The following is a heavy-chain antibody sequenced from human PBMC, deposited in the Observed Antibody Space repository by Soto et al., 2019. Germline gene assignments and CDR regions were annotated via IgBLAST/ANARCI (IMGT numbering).Heavy chain of an antibody. J-gene: IGHJ4*02. CDR3: AKTFSGYFDY. Sequence: GGSLRLSCAASGFTFSSYSMNWVRQAPGKGLEWVSYISSSSSTIYYAGSVKGRFTISRDNFKNTLYLQMNSLRAEDTAVYYCAKTFSGYFDYWGQGTLVTVSS. D-gene: IGHD3-22*01. V-gene: IGHV3-48*01. CDR1: GFTFSSYS. CDR2: ISSSSSTI.